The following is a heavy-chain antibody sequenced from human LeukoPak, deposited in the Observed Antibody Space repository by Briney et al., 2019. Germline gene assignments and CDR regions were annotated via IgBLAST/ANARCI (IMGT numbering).Heavy chain of an antibody. V-gene: IGHV3-48*01. CDR3: ARDPMRGAARITHYYYYGMDV. CDR2: ISSSSSTI. Sequence: GGSLRLSCAASGFTFSSYSMNWVRQAPGKGLEWVSYISSSSSTIYYADSVKGRFTISRDNAKNSLYLQMNSLRAEDTAVYYCARDPMRGAARITHYYYYGMDVWGQGTTVTVSS. CDR1: GFTFSSYS. D-gene: IGHD6-6*01. J-gene: IGHJ6*02.